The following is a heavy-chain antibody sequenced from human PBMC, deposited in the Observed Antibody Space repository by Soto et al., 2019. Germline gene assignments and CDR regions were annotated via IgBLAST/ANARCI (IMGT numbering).Heavy chain of an antibody. J-gene: IGHJ6*02. CDR1: GFIVSGNY. V-gene: IGHV3-53*02. CDR2: IYSGGST. D-gene: IGHD2-15*01. Sequence: EVRLVETGGDLIQPGGSLRLSCAASGFIVSGNYMSWVRQAPGKGLEWVSVIYSGGSTYYADSVKGRFTISRDNSKNTLYLQMTSLRADDTAVYYCARDGGLAVVGMAVWGQGATVTVSS. CDR3: ARDGGLAVVGMAV.